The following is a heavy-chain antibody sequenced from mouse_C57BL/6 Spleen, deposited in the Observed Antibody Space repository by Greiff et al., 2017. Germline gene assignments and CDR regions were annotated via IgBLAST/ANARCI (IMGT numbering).Heavy chain of an antibody. CDR3: ALITTVVDWYCDV. D-gene: IGHD1-1*01. CDR2: IDPANGNT. Sequence: EVQLQQSVAELVRPGASVKLSCTASGFNIKNTYMPWVQQRPEQGLEWIGRIDPANGNTKYAPKFQGKATITADTSSNTAYLQLSSLTSEDTAIYYCALITTVVDWYCDVWGTGTTVTVSS. CDR1: GFNIKNTY. J-gene: IGHJ1*03. V-gene: IGHV14-3*01.